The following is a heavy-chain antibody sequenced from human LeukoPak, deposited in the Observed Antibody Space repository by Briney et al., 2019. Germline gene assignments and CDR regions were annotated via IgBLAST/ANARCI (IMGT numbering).Heavy chain of an antibody. V-gene: IGHV3-30*18. D-gene: IGHD1-26*01. CDR3: AKGPVSGSRSPLDY. J-gene: IGHJ4*02. Sequence: QSGGSLRLSCAASGFTFFSYGMHWVSQAPGKWLEWVAGISYDGSNIYYVDSVKGRYTISRDNSKNTLYLEMISLRIEDTAVYYCAKGPVSGSRSPLDYWGQGTLVTVSS. CDR2: ISYDGSNI. CDR1: GFTFFSYG.